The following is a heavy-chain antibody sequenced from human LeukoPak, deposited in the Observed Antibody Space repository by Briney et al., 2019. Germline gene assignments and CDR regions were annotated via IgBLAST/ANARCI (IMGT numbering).Heavy chain of an antibody. CDR1: GFTFSSYG. D-gene: IGHD5-12*01. Sequence: PGGSLRLSCAASGFTFSSYGMHWVRQAPGKGLEWVAVISYDGSNKYYADSVEGRFTISRDNSKNTLYLQMNSLRAEDTAVYYCAKDALYSGYDPYFFDIWGQGTMVTVSS. CDR3: AKDALYSGYDPYFFDI. V-gene: IGHV3-30*18. J-gene: IGHJ3*02. CDR2: ISYDGSNK.